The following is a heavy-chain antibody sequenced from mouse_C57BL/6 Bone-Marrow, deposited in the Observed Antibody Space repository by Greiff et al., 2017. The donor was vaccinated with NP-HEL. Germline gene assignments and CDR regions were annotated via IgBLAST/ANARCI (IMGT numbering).Heavy chain of an antibody. J-gene: IGHJ2*01. Sequence: EVKLVESGGGLVKPGGSLKLSCAASGFTFSSYAMSWVRQTPEKRLEWVATISDGGSYTYYPDNVKGRFTISRDNAQNNLYLQMSHLKSEDTAMYYCARGGYFDYWGQGTTLTVSS. CDR3: ARGGYFDY. CDR2: ISDGGSYT. CDR1: GFTFSSYA. V-gene: IGHV5-4*03.